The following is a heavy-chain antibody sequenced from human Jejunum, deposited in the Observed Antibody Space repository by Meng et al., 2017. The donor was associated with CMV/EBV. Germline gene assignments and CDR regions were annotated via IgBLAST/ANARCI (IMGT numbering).Heavy chain of an antibody. Sequence: RDYYMTWIRRAPGKGLEWVSYISGGAHVSYYADSVKGRFTISRDNAGNSLYLQMNSLRGEDTAVYYCARAGVVVTATPHYYGMDVWGHGTAGTVSS. J-gene: IGHJ6*02. CDR2: ISGGAHVS. V-gene: IGHV3-11*01. CDR3: ARAGVVVTATPHYYGMDV. CDR1: RDYY. D-gene: IGHD2-15*01.